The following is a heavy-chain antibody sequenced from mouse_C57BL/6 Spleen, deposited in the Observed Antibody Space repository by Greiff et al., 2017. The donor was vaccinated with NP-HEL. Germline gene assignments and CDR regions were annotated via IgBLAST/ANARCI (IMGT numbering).Heavy chain of an antibody. CDR2: IYPSDSET. Sequence: QVQLKQPGAELVRPGSSVKLSCKASGYTFTSYWMDWVKQRPGQGLEWIGNIYPSDSETHYNQKFKDKATLTVDKSSSTAYMQLSSLTSEDSAVYCCARGGEYYFGYWGQGTTLSVSS. CDR1: GYTFTSYW. V-gene: IGHV1-61*01. J-gene: IGHJ2*01. CDR3: ARGGEYYFGY.